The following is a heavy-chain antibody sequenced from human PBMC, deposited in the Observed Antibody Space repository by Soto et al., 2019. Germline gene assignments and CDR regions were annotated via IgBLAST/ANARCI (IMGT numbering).Heavy chain of an antibody. CDR2: IYYGGST. V-gene: IGHV4-59*08. D-gene: IGHD1-26*01. CDR3: ARLAPEWELYWFDP. J-gene: IGHJ5*02. Sequence: PSETLCLTCTVSGGSISSYYWSGIRQPPGKGLEWIGYIYYGGSTNYNPSLKSRVTISVDTSKNQFSLKLSSVTAADTAVYYCARLAPEWELYWFDPWGQGTLVTVS. CDR1: GGSISSYY.